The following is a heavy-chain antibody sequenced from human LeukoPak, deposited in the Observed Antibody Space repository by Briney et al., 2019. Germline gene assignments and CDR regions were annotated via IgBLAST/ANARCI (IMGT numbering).Heavy chain of an antibody. CDR1: GFTFSSYG. CDR2: IRYDGSNK. J-gene: IGHJ4*02. V-gene: IGHV3-30*02. D-gene: IGHD6-13*01. CDR3: ARVAWVRYSSSWYWSYFDY. Sequence: GGSLRLSCAASGFTFSSYGMHWVRQAPGKGLEWVAFIRYDGSNKYYADSVKGRFTISRDNAKNSLYLQMNSLRAEDTAVYYCARVAWVRYSSSWYWSYFDYWGQGTLVTVSS.